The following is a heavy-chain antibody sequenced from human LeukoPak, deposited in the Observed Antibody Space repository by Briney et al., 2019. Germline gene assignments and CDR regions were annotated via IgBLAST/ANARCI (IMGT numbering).Heavy chain of an antibody. Sequence: SETLSLTCTVSGGSISSYYWSWIRQPPGKGLEWIGYIYYSGSTNYNPSLKSRVTISVDTSKNQFSLKLSSVTAADTAVYYCARDVGTTPTEGDYWGQGTLVTVSS. J-gene: IGHJ4*02. CDR3: ARDVGTTPTEGDY. V-gene: IGHV4-59*01. CDR1: GGSISSYY. CDR2: IYYSGST. D-gene: IGHD1-26*01.